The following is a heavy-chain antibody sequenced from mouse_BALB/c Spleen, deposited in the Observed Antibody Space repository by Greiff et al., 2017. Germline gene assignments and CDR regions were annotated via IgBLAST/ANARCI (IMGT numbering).Heavy chain of an antibody. CDR1: GYTFTNYW. J-gene: IGHJ3*01. Sequence: QVQLQQSGAELVRPGTSVKMSCKAAGYTFTNYWIGWVKQRPGHGLEWIGDIYPGGGYTNYNEKFKGKATFTVDTSSSTAYMQFNSLTSEDSAVYYCARGGDYDYPFAYWGQGTLVTVSA. V-gene: IGHV1-63*02. CDR3: ARGGDYDYPFAY. D-gene: IGHD2-4*01. CDR2: IYPGGGYT.